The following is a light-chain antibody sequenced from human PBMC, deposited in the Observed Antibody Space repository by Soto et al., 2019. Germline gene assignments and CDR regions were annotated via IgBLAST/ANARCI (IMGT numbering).Light chain of an antibody. J-gene: IGKJ3*01. CDR3: QQLNSYPR. CDR1: HGISSY. CDR2: AAS. V-gene: IGKV1-9*01. Sequence: DIQLTQSPSFLSASVGDRVTITCRASHGISSYLAWYQQKPGKAPKLLIYAASTLQRGVPSRFSGSGSGTEFTLTLSSLQPEDSATYYCQQLNSYPRFGPGTKVDI.